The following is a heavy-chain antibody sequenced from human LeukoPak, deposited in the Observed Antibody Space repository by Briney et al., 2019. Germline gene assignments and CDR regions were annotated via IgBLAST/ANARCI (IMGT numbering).Heavy chain of an antibody. D-gene: IGHD2-2*01. Sequence: SETLSLTCSVSGDSINTDYWSWIRQPAGKGPEWIGRIYSSGTTNYNPSLKSRVTMPLDKSKNRFSLKLTSVTAADTAVYYCARSDSSSAYTAFDSWGQGTLVTVSS. CDR3: ARSDSSSAYTAFDS. CDR2: IYSSGTT. CDR1: GDSINTDY. J-gene: IGHJ4*02. V-gene: IGHV4-4*07.